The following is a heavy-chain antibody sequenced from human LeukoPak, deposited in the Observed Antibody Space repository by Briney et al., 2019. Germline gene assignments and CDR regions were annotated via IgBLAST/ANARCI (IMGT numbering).Heavy chain of an antibody. J-gene: IGHJ6*02. CDR3: ANTYSSGWYYYYGMDV. V-gene: IGHV3-23*01. CDR1: GFTFSSYA. CDR2: ISGSGGST. D-gene: IGHD6-19*01. Sequence: GGSLRLSCAASGFTFSSYAMSWARQAPGKGLEWVSAISGSGGSTYYADSVKGRFTISRDNSKNTLYLQMNRLRAEDTAVYYCANTYSSGWYYYYGMDVWGQGTTVTVSS.